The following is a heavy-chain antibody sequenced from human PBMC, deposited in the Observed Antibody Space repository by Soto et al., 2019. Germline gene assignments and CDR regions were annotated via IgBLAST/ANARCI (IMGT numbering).Heavy chain of an antibody. V-gene: IGHV4-4*07. CDR1: GVTISGHY. J-gene: IGHJ1*01. CDR3: ARGVAAAGDFQH. D-gene: IGHD6-13*01. CDR2: ISNCAST. Sequence: PSETLSLTCSTSGVTISGHYWSWIRQPAGKGLEWIGRISNCASTINNPSLKSRVTMSVDTSKHQFYLKLSSVTAADTAVYYCARGVAAAGDFQHWGQGTLVTVYS.